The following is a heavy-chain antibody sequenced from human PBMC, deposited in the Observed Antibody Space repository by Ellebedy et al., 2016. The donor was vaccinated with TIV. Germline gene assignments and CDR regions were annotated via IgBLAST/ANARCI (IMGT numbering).Heavy chain of an antibody. V-gene: IGHV6-1*01. CDR3: ARGGIAAAGRPFDY. Sequence: LRLSCAISGDSVSSTSVAWNWIRQSPSRGLEWLGRTYYRSKWYNDYAVSVKSRITINPDTSKNQFSLQLNSVTPEDTAVYYCARGGIAAAGRPFDYWGQGTLVTVSS. CDR2: TYYRSKWYN. J-gene: IGHJ4*02. CDR1: GDSVSSTSVA. D-gene: IGHD6-13*01.